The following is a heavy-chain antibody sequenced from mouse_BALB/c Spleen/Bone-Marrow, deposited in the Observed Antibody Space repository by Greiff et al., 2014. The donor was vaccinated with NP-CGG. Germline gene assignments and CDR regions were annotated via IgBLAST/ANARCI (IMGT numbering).Heavy chain of an antibody. D-gene: IGHD2-4*01. V-gene: IGHV5-9-2*01. Sequence: EVMLVESGGGLVKPGGSLKLSCAASGFNFSSYGMSWVRQTPEKRLEWVASISGGGSYTYFPDSVKGRITISRDNAKNNLYLQVSSLRSEDTALYYCARHDYDWFAYWGQGTLVTVSA. J-gene: IGHJ3*01. CDR3: ARHDYDWFAY. CDR2: ISGGGSYT. CDR1: GFNFSSYG.